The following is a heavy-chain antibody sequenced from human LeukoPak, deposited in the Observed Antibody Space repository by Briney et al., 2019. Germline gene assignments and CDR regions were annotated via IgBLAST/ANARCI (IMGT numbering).Heavy chain of an antibody. CDR3: ARERQDTVIHSGAFDI. Sequence: GGSLRLSCAASGFTFSNYFMHWVRQAPGKGLEWVADIASDGSHTFYVESVKGRFTISRDNSKNTPYLQMNSLRAEDTAVYFCARERQDTVIHSGAFDIWGQGTMVTVSS. CDR2: IASDGSHT. J-gene: IGHJ3*02. V-gene: IGHV3-30*04. CDR1: GFTFSNYF. D-gene: IGHD2-21*02.